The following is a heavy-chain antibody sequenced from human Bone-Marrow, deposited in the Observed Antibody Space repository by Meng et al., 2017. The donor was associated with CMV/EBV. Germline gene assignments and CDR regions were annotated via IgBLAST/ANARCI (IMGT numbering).Heavy chain of an antibody. Sequence: SETLSLTCAVYGGSFSGYYWSWIRQPPGKGLEWIGEINHSGSTNYNPSLKSRVTISVDTSKNQFSLKLSSVTAADTAVYYCARDEGGYFDCWGQGTLVTVSS. CDR2: INHSGST. V-gene: IGHV4-34*01. CDR3: ARDEGGYFDC. CDR1: GGSFSGYY. J-gene: IGHJ4*02.